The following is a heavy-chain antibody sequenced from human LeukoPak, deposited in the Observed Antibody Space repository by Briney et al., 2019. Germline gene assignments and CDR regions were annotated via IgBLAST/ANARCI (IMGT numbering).Heavy chain of an antibody. Sequence: PGGSLRLSCAASGFTFSSYSMNWVRQAPGKGLEWVSAISGSGGSTYYADSVKGRFTISRDNSKNTLYLQMNSLRAEDTAVYYCAKDLRATLRFLEWLADYWGQGTLVTVSS. CDR3: AKDLRATLRFLEWLADY. V-gene: IGHV3-23*01. CDR2: ISGSGGST. D-gene: IGHD3-3*01. CDR1: GFTFSSYS. J-gene: IGHJ4*02.